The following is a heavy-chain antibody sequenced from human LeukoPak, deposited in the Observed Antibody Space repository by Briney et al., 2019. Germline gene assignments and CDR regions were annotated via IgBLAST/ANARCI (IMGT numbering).Heavy chain of an antibody. D-gene: IGHD3-10*01. V-gene: IGHV3-7*01. Sequence: GGSLRLSCAASGFSFSDYWMSWVRQAPGKGLEWVANINYDGSEKHYVDSVKGRFTISRDNAKNSLSLQMTSLRDVDTALYYCGRRGSLSDYWGQGSLVSVSS. CDR1: GFSFSDYW. CDR2: INYDGSEK. CDR3: GRRGSLSDY. J-gene: IGHJ4*02.